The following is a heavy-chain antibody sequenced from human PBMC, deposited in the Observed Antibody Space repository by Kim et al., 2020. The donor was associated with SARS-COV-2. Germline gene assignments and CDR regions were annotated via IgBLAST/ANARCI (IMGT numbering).Heavy chain of an antibody. CDR3: ARSGLTITMVRGAADY. D-gene: IGHD3-10*01. CDR2: INAGNGNT. J-gene: IGHJ4*02. Sequence: ASVKVSCKASGYTFTSYAMHWVRQAPGQRLEWMGWINAGNGNTKYSQKFQGRVTITRDTSASTAYMELSSLRSEDTAVYYCARSGLTITMVRGAADYWGQGTLVTVSS. CDR1: GYTFTSYA. V-gene: IGHV1-3*01.